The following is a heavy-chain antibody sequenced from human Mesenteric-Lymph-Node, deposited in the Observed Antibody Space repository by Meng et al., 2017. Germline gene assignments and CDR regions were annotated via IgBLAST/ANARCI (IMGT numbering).Heavy chain of an antibody. CDR2: LSRDGLDQ. J-gene: IGHJ4*02. CDR1: GFNLNSYW. D-gene: IGHD3-16*01. V-gene: IGHV3-30*10. Sequence: VRLVESGGGVVQPGRSLRLSCAASGFNLNSYWMHWVRQAPGEGLEWVALLSRDGLDQRYTDSVRGRFSISRDTSTNTLYLQMDSLRIDDTAVYYCTTDDGQPGGDWGQGTLVTVSS. CDR3: TTDDGQPGGD.